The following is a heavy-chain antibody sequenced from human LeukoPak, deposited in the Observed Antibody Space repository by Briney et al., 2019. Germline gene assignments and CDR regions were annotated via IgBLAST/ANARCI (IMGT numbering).Heavy chain of an antibody. CDR3: ARDQGIAAAGTFYCFDY. Sequence: ASVKVSCKASGYTFTSYAISWVRQAPGQGLEWMGRIIPIFGTANYAQKFQGRVTITTDESTSTASMELSSLRSEDTAVYYCARDQGIAAAGTFYCFDYWGQGTLVTVSS. V-gene: IGHV1-69*05. J-gene: IGHJ4*02. D-gene: IGHD6-13*01. CDR1: GYTFTSYA. CDR2: IIPIFGTA.